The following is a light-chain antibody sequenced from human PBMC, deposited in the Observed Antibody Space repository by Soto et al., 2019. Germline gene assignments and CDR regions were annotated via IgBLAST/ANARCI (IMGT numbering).Light chain of an antibody. J-gene: IGLJ2*01. V-gene: IGLV2-23*02. CDR1: SSDVGTYNL. Sequence: QSVLTQPASVSGSPGQSITISCTGTSSDVGTYNLVSWYQQHPLKAPKVIISEVNKRTSGVSIRVSGSKSGNTASLTISGLQAEDEGDYYCRSYASTGTSVFGGGTKVTVL. CDR3: RSYASTGTSV. CDR2: EVN.